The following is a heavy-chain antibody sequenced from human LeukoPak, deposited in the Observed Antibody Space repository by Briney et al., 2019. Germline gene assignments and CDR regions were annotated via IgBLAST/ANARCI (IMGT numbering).Heavy chain of an antibody. V-gene: IGHV3-30-3*01. CDR3: ARDKSCTDGTCYSYFDL. Sequence: PGRSLRLSCAASGFTFSSYAMHWVRQAPGKGLEWVAVISYDGSNKYYTDSVKGRFTISRDNSKNTLYLQMNSLRAEDTAVYYCARDKSCTDGTCYSYFDLWGRGTLVTVSS. CDR1: GFTFSSYA. CDR2: ISYDGSNK. J-gene: IGHJ2*01. D-gene: IGHD2-8*01.